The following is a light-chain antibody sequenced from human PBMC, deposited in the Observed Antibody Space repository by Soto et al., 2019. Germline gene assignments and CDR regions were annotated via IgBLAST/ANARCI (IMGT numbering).Light chain of an antibody. V-gene: IGKV3-20*01. Sequence: EIVLTQSPGTLSLSPGERATLTCRASQSVSSSYLAWYQQKPGQAPRLLMYDASSRATGIPDGFSGSGSGTDFTLTISRLEPEDFAVYYCQQFGTSFPYTFGQGTKLDIK. CDR2: DAS. J-gene: IGKJ2*01. CDR3: QQFGTSFPYT. CDR1: QSVSSSY.